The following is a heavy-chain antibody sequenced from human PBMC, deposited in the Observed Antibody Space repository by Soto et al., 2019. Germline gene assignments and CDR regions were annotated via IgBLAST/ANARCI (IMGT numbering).Heavy chain of an antibody. V-gene: IGHV3-7*04. D-gene: IGHD3-22*01. J-gene: IGHJ3*02. CDR1: GFTFSSYW. CDR3: ARGDYHDSSGPFSDAFDI. CDR2: IKQDGSEK. Sequence: RRLSCAASGFTFSSYWMSWVRQAPGKGLEWVANIKQDGSEKWYVDSVKGRFTISRDNAKKSLYLQMNSLRVEDTAVYYCARGDYHDSSGPFSDAFDIWGQGTMVTVSS.